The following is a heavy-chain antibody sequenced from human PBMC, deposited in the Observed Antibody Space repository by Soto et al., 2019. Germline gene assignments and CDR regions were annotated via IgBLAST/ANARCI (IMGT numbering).Heavy chain of an antibody. CDR3: AKDIVRYTYGACAY. CDR2: ISGSGGAT. Sequence: GGSLRLSCEASGFTFSSYAMNWVRQAPGKGLEWISVISGSGGATYFADSVKGRFVISRDNSKNTLYLQMNSLRVEDTAVYYCAKDIVRYTYGACAYRGQGALVPVSS. CDR1: GFTFSSYA. J-gene: IGHJ1*01. D-gene: IGHD5-18*01. V-gene: IGHV3-23*01.